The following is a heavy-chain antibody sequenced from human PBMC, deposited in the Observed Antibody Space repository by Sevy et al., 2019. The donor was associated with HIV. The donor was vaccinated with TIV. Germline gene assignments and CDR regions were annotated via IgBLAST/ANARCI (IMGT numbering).Heavy chain of an antibody. D-gene: IGHD2-2*01. V-gene: IGHV1-2*02. J-gene: IGHJ4*02. CDR2: INPNSGGT. CDR1: GYTFTGYY. CDR3: ARAGCSSTSCYGNRLVFDY. Sequence: ASVKVSCKASGYTFTGYYMHWVRQAPGQGLEWMGWINPNSGGTNYAQTFQGRVTMTRDTSISTAYMELSRLRSDDTAVYYCARAGCSSTSCYGNRLVFDYWGQGTLVTVSS.